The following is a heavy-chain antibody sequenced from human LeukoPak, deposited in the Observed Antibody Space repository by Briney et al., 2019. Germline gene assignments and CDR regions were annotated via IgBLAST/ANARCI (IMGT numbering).Heavy chain of an antibody. CDR1: GFTFSSYG. V-gene: IGHV3-30*02. Sequence: GGSLRLSCAASGFTFSSYGMHWVRQAPGKGLEWVAFIRYDGSNKYYADSVKGRFTISRDNSKNTLYLQMNSLRAEDTAVYYCAKEAGSGLPNWFDPWGQGTLVTVSS. D-gene: IGHD3-3*01. CDR2: IRYDGSNK. CDR3: AKEAGSGLPNWFDP. J-gene: IGHJ5*02.